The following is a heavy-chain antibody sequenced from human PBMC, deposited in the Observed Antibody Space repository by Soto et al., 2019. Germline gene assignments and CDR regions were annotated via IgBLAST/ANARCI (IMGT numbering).Heavy chain of an antibody. CDR2: IIPIFGTA. D-gene: IGHD5-12*01. CDR1: GGTFSSYA. J-gene: IGHJ6*02. CDR3: AREGSGYLISDYYGMDV. Sequence: SVKVSCKASGGTFSSYAISWVRQAPGQGLEWMGGIIPIFGTANYAQKFQGRVTITADESTSTAYMELSSLRSEDTAVNYCAREGSGYLISDYYGMDVWGQGTTVTVSS. V-gene: IGHV1-69*13.